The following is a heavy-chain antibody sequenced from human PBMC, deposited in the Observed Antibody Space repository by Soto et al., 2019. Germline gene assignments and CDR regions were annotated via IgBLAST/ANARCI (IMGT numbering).Heavy chain of an antibody. CDR2: VYYTGTT. CDR1: GGSINCYY. Sequence: AETLSLTCTISGGSINCYYWSWIRQPPGKGLEWVGYVYYTGTTKYNPSLESRVTISADTSKNQSSLRVPSVTAADTAVYYCAQYPRTAADGSKLDFWGQGILVTVSS. J-gene: IGHJ4*02. V-gene: IGHV4-59*01. CDR3: AQYPRTAADGSKLDF. D-gene: IGHD2-2*01.